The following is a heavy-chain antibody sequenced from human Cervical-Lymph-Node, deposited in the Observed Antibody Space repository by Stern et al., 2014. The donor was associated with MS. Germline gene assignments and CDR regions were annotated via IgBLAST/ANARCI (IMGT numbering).Heavy chain of an antibody. CDR1: GGSISSYY. J-gene: IGHJ4*02. CDR2: VHYSGTT. D-gene: IGHD3-3*01. CDR3: AGSGTYYPDY. Sequence: QLQLQESGPGLVKPSETLSLTCSVSGGSISSYYWNWIRQPPGKGLEWIANVHYSGTTNYNPSLKSRVTILLETSMHQISLKLTSVTAADTAVYYCAGSGTYYPDYWGQGILVTVSS. V-gene: IGHV4-59*08.